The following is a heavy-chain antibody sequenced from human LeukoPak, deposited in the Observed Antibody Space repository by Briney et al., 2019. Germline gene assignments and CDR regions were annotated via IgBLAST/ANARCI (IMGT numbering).Heavy chain of an antibody. D-gene: IGHD1-26*01. Sequence: GGSLRLSCAASGFTFSSYWMSWVRQAPGKGLEWVANIKQDGSEKYYVGSVKGRFTISRDNAKNSLYLQMNSLRAEDTAVYYCARMGGSYYYYYYYYMDVWGKGTTVTVSS. J-gene: IGHJ6*03. CDR2: IKQDGSEK. CDR1: GFTFSSYW. V-gene: IGHV3-7*01. CDR3: ARMGGSYYYYYYYYMDV.